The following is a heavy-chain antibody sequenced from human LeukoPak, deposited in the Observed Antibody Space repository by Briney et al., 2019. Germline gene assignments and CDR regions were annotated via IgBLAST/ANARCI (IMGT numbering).Heavy chain of an antibody. CDR1: GFTFSSYA. Sequence: GRSLRLSCAASGFTFSSYAMHWVRQAPGKGLEWVAVISYDGSNKYYADSVKGRFTISRDNSKNTLYLQMNSLRAEDTAVYYCARRGPREAFDIWGQGTMVTVSS. V-gene: IGHV3-30-3*01. CDR3: ARRGPREAFDI. D-gene: IGHD3-10*01. J-gene: IGHJ3*02. CDR2: ISYDGSNK.